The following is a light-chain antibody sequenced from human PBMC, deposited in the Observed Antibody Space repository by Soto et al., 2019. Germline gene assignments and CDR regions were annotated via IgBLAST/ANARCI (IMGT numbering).Light chain of an antibody. CDR1: QSVTGSY. CDR3: QQYGSSPQT. V-gene: IGKV3-20*01. Sequence: EIVLTQSPGTLSLSPGGRATLSCRASQSVTGSYLAWYQQKPGQAPGLLIFGASSRATGIPDRFSGSGSGTDFTLTISRLEPEEFTVYYCQQYGSSPQTFGQGTKVEIK. J-gene: IGKJ1*01. CDR2: GAS.